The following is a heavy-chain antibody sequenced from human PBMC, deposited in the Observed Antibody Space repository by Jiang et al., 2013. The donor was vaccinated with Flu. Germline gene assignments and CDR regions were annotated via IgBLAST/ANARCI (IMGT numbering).Heavy chain of an antibody. CDR2: VIPIVDIA. CDR3: ALSLTPYGDYWGGLDI. CDR1: GGTFSNYV. V-gene: IGHV1-69*04. J-gene: IGHJ3*02. D-gene: IGHD4-17*01. Sequence: GAEVKKPGSSVKVSCKASGGTFSNYVVNWVRQAPGQGLEWMGRVIPIVDIAKSAQKFQGRVTITADKSTSTAYMELSSLRSEDTAIYYCALSLTPYGDYWGGLDIWGQGTMVTVSS.